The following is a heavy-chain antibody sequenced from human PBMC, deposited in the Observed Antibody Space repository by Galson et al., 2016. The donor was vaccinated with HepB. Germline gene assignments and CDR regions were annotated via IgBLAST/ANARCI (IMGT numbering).Heavy chain of an antibody. CDR3: ATPHDYNGCDACDI. D-gene: IGHD3-10*01. V-gene: IGHV1-69*13. J-gene: IGHJ3*02. CDR2: SAPVSGIP. Sequence: SVKVSCKASGGTFSNFFLHWVRQAPGQGLEWMGGSAPVSGIPHYAQKFQGRVTVSADEGTSTAYMELSSLTFDDTAVYYCATPHDYNGCDACDIWGQGTLVTVS. CDR1: GGTFSNFF.